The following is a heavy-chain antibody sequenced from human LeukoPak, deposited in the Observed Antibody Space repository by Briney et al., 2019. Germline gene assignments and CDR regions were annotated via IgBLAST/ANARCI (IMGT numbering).Heavy chain of an antibody. V-gene: IGHV3-15*01. CDR3: AREGGFGGATDY. D-gene: IGHD3-16*01. J-gene: IGHJ4*02. CDR1: GFTFSNAW. CDR2: IKSKTDGGTT. Sequence: GGSLRLSCAASGFTFSNAWMSWVRQAPGKGLEWVGRIKSKTDGGTTDYATPVKGRFTISRDNSKNTLYLQMNSLRAEDTAVYYCAREGGFGGATDYWGQGTLVTVSS.